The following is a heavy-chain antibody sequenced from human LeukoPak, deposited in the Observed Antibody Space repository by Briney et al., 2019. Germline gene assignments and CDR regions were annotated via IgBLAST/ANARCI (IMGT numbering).Heavy chain of an antibody. Sequence: ASVTVSFMSSVYTFTFYYIHWVRQAPGQGPEWMGWINPNSGGTDYAPNFQGRVTITTDTSVTTAYMELSGLRSDDTAVYYCARVTRDDFWSGYSLPFDYWGQGALVTVS. CDR3: ARVTRDDFWSGYSLPFDY. J-gene: IGHJ4*02. CDR1: VYTFTFYY. D-gene: IGHD3-3*01. V-gene: IGHV1-2*02. CDR2: INPNSGGT.